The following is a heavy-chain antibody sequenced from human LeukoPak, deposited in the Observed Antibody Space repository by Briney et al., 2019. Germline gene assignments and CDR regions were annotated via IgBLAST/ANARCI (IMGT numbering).Heavy chain of an antibody. Sequence: GASVKVSCKASGYTFTGYYMHWVRQAPGQGLEWMVWINPNHGDTNYAQKFQDRVSMTRDTSISTAYMHLSRLRSADTAVYYCARSPHILTGENFDYWGQGTLLTVSS. CDR2: INPNHGDT. CDR3: ARSPHILTGENFDY. CDR1: GYTFTGYY. V-gene: IGHV1-2*02. J-gene: IGHJ4*02. D-gene: IGHD3-9*01.